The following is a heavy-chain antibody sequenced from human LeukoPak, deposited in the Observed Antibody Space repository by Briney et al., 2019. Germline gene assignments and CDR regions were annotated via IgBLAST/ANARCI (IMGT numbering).Heavy chain of an antibody. V-gene: IGHV3-21*06. J-gene: IGHJ4*02. Sequence: PGGSLRLSCAASGFTFSTYAMTWVRQAPGKGLERVSSISRNSRYIYYADSMRGRFTISRDNAKNSLYLQMNSLKPEDTAVYYCARVAEAAAFDSWGQGNLVTVSS. CDR1: GFTFSTYA. D-gene: IGHD6-13*01. CDR2: ISRNSRYI. CDR3: ARVAEAAAFDS.